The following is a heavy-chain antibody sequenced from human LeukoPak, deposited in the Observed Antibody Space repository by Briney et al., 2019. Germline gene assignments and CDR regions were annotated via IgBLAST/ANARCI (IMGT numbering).Heavy chain of an antibody. V-gene: IGHV3-7*01. Sequence: GGSLRLSCAASGFTFSSYWMGWVRQAPGKGLEWVANIKQDGSEKYYVDSVKGRFTISRDNAKNSLYLQMNSLRAEDTAVYYCARDSRRYCSSTSCYHYFDYWGQGTLVTVSS. CDR2: IKQDGSEK. J-gene: IGHJ4*02. D-gene: IGHD2-2*01. CDR1: GFTFSSYW. CDR3: ARDSRRYCSSTSCYHYFDY.